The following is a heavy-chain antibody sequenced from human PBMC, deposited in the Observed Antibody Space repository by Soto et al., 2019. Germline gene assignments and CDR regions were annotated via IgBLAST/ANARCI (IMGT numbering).Heavy chain of an antibody. Sequence: DVQLVESGGGLAQPGRSLRLSCAASGFTFDDYGMHWVRHSPGKGLEWVSGINWNSDDIGYADSVKGRFTISRDHTKNSLYLQMNSLRTEDTALYYCAKSRLSTTDEDFDYWGQGTLVTVSS. J-gene: IGHJ4*02. D-gene: IGHD5-12*01. CDR2: INWNSDDI. CDR3: AKSRLSTTDEDFDY. V-gene: IGHV3-9*01. CDR1: GFTFDDYG.